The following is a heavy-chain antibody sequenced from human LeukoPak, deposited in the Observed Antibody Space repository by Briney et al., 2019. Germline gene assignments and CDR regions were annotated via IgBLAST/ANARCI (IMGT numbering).Heavy chain of an antibody. CDR2: INPNSGGT. V-gene: IGHV1-2*02. Sequence: ASVKVSCKASGYTFTGYYMHWVRQAPGQGLEWMGWINPNSGGTNYAQKFQGRVTMTRDTSISTAYMELSRLRSDDTAVYYCARGQGSSPDGISYYYYMDVWGKGTTVTVSS. D-gene: IGHD6-13*01. CDR1: GYTFTGYY. J-gene: IGHJ6*03. CDR3: ARGQGSSPDGISYYYYMDV.